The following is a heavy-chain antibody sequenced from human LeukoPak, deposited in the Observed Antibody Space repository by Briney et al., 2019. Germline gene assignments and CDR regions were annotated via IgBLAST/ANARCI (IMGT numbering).Heavy chain of an antibody. CDR2: ISSSSSTV. CDR1: GFTFSSYS. Sequence: PGGSLRLSCAASGFTFSSYSMNWVRQAPGKGLEWVSYISSSSSTVYYADSVKGRFTISRDNAKNSLYLQMNSLRAEDTAVYYCASASKIGYWGQGTLVTVPS. D-gene: IGHD4-11*01. J-gene: IGHJ4*02. CDR3: ASASKIGY. V-gene: IGHV3-48*01.